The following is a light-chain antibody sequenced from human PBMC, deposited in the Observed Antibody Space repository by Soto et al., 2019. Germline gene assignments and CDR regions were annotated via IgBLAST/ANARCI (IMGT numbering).Light chain of an antibody. CDR1: SGTIASNS. J-gene: IGLJ3*02. V-gene: IGLV6-57*04. CDR3: QSYDSSNHKV. Sequence: LTQPHSLSESPGKTVTISCTRSSGTIASNSVQWYQQRPGSAPTTVIYEDNQRPSGVPDRFSGSIDSSSNSASLTISGLKTEDEADYYCQSYDSSNHKVFGGGTKVTVL. CDR2: EDN.